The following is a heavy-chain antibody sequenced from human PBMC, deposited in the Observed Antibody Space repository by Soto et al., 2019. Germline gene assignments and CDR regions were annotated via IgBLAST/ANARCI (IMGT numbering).Heavy chain of an antibody. J-gene: IGHJ4*02. CDR2: INSDGSGK. CDR1: GFSLINFW. CDR3: ARDRVVAGIGETDY. V-gene: IGHV3-7*01. D-gene: IGHD6-19*01. Sequence: PGGSLRLSCAAPGFSLINFWMAWVRQTGKGLEWVANINSDGSGKYYVDSVKGRFTISRDNAKNSLYLQMNSLRTEDTAVYSCARDRVVAGIGETDYWGQGTLVTVSS.